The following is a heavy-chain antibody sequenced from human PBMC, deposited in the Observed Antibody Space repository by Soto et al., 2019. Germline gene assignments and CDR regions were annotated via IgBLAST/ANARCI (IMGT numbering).Heavy chain of an antibody. CDR1: GYTFSTYA. J-gene: IGHJ6*02. CDR2: INGGTGQT. D-gene: IGHD1-1*01. CDR3: ARGKGMEENYYYYGLDI. Sequence: ASVKVSCKASGYTFSTYAMHWVRQAPGQSLEWMGWINGGTGQTRYSQRFQDRVTITRDTPASTANMELTSLASEDTAVYYCARGKGMEENYYYYGLDIWGQGTTVTVSS. V-gene: IGHV1-3*01.